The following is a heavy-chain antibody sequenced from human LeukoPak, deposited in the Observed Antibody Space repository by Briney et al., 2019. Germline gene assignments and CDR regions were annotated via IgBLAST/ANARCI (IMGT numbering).Heavy chain of an antibody. J-gene: IGHJ1*01. CDR1: GFTFSSYS. CDR3: ARDPDTHYYDSSGYYQPPAYFQH. D-gene: IGHD3-22*01. CDR2: ISSSSSYI. Sequence: PGGSLRLSCAASGFTFSSYSMNWVRQAPGKGLEWVSSISSSSSYIYYADSVKGRFTISRDNAKNSLYLQMNSLRAEDTAVYYCARDPDTHYYDSSGYYQPPAYFQHWGQGTLVTVSS. V-gene: IGHV3-21*01.